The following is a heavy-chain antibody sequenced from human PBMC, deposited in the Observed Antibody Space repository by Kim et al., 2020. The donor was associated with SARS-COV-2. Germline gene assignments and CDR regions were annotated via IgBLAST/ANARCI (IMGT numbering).Heavy chain of an antibody. J-gene: IGHJ5*02. V-gene: IGHV1-69*13. Sequence: SVKVSCKASGGTFSSYAISWVRQAPGQGLEWMGGIIPIFGTANYAQKFQGRVTITADESTSTAYMELSSLRSEDTAVYYCARADCSGGSCYQPYNWFDPWGQGTLVTVSS. D-gene: IGHD2-15*01. CDR2: IIPIFGTA. CDR1: GGTFSSYA. CDR3: ARADCSGGSCYQPYNWFDP.